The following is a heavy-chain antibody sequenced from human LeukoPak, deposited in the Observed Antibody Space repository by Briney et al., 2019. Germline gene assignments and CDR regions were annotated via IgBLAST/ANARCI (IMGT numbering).Heavy chain of an antibody. CDR1: GVSFSGNS. CDR3: ARAIPGTGY. J-gene: IGHJ4*01. D-gene: IGHD6-13*01. Sequence: SETLSLTCAVYGVSFSGNSWTWIRQPPGKGLEWIGEISPSGATNYSPSLKSRVTISIDTSKNQFFLNLSSVTAADTAIYYCARAIPGTGYWGHGTLVTVSS. V-gene: IGHV4-34*01. CDR2: ISPSGAT.